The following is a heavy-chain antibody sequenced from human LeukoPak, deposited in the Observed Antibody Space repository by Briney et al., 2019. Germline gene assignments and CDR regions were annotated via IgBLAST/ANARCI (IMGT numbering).Heavy chain of an antibody. Sequence: KPSETLSLTCTVSGGSISSHYWSWIRQPPGKGLEWIGYIYYSGSTNYNPSLKSRVTISADTSKNQFSLKLSSVTAADTAVYYCARATAMAPKGYYYYYMDVWGNGTTATVSS. CDR2: IYYSGST. D-gene: IGHD5-18*01. CDR1: GGSISSHY. V-gene: IGHV4-59*11. J-gene: IGHJ6*03. CDR3: ARATAMAPKGYYYYYMDV.